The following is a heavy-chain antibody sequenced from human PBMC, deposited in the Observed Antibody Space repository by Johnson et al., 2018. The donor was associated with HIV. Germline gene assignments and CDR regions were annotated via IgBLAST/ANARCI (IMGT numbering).Heavy chain of an antibody. CDR2: ISYDGSYK. Sequence: QVQLVESGGGVVQPGRSLRLSCAASGFTFSNYGMHWVRQAPGKGLECVAFISYDGSYKHYADSVKGRFTISRDNSKNTLYLQMNSLRAEDTAVYYCARDGQLGAFDIWGQGTMVTVSS. V-gene: IGHV3-30*03. CDR3: ARDGQLGAFDI. CDR1: GFTFSNYG. J-gene: IGHJ3*02. D-gene: IGHD1-1*01.